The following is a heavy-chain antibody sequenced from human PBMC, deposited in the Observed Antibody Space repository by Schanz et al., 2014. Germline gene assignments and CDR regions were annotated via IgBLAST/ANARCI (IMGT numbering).Heavy chain of an antibody. CDR3: AREYGDSPTDF. CDR1: GGTFNSYT. J-gene: IGHJ4*02. CDR2: IIPILGIA. V-gene: IGHV1-69*08. D-gene: IGHD4-17*01. Sequence: QVQLVQSGAEVKKPGSSMKVSCKASGGTFNSYTINWVRQDPGQGLEWMGRIIPILGIANYAQKFQGRVTITADRSTSTDYSELSSLRSEDTAVDYCAREYGDSPTDFWGQGTLVTVSS.